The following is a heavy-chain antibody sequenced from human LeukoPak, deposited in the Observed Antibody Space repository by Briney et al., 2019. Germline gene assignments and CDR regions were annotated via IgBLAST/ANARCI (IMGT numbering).Heavy chain of an antibody. CDR3: AAGRYYYDSSGYYHFDY. Sequence: SVKVSCKASGFTFTSSAMQWVRQARGQRLEWIGWIVVGSGNTNYAQKFQERVTITRDMSTSTAYMELSSLRSEDTAVYYCAAGRYYYDSSGYYHFDYWGQGALVTVSS. V-gene: IGHV1-58*02. J-gene: IGHJ4*02. CDR1: GFTFTSSA. CDR2: IVVGSGNT. D-gene: IGHD3-22*01.